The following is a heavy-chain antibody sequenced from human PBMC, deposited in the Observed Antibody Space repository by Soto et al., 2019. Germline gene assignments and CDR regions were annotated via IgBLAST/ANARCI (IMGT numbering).Heavy chain of an antibody. CDR3: AKGVPGIAVAGTGYFQH. D-gene: IGHD6-19*01. Sequence: GVLRLSCAASGFTFSSYAMSWVRQAPGKGLEWVSGFSGSGDSTYYADSVKGRFTISRDNSKNTLYLQMNSLRAEDTAVYYCAKGVPGIAVAGTGYFQHWGQGT. V-gene: IGHV3-23*01. J-gene: IGHJ1*01. CDR1: GFTFSSYA. CDR2: FSGSGDST.